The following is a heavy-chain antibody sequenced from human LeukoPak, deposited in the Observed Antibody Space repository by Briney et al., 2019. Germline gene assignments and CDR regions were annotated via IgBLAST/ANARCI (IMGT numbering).Heavy chain of an antibody. CDR2: IIPLFHKA. CDR1: GGTFGVSS. Sequence: ASVKVSCEASGGTFGVSSINWVRQAPGQGLEWMGRIIPLFHKADYTQKFQDRVTITADKSTNTVYMELSRLTFEDTGVFYCARVLHGDFGGGGFDIWGQGTTVTVSS. V-gene: IGHV1-69*04. CDR3: ARVLHGDFGGGGFDI. J-gene: IGHJ3*02. D-gene: IGHD3-10*01.